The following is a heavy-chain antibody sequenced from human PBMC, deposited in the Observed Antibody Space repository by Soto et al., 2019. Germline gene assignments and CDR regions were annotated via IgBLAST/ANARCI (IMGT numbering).Heavy chain of an antibody. Sequence: SETLSLTCTVSGGSISSYYWSWIRQPPGKGLEWVGYIYYSGSTNYNPSLKSRVTISVDTSKNQFSLKLSSVTAADTAVYYCARLGYYDSSGYYVGYWGQGTLVTVSS. V-gene: IGHV4-59*08. CDR2: IYYSGST. D-gene: IGHD3-22*01. J-gene: IGHJ4*02. CDR3: ARLGYYDSSGYYVGY. CDR1: GGSISSYY.